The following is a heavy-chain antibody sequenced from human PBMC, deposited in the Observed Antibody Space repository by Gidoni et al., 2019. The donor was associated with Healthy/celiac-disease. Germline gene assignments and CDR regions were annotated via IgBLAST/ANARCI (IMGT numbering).Heavy chain of an antibody. CDR3: ARPHYSSSSFIDY. CDR2: IYYSGST. Sequence: LQLQESGPGLVKPSETLSLTCTVSGATISSSSYYWVWFRQPPGKGLEWLGSIYYSGSTYYNPSLKSRVTISVDTSKNQFSLKLSSVTAADTAVYYCARPHYSSSSFIDYWGQGTLVTVSS. J-gene: IGHJ4*02. CDR1: GATISSSSYY. D-gene: IGHD6-6*01. V-gene: IGHV4-39*01.